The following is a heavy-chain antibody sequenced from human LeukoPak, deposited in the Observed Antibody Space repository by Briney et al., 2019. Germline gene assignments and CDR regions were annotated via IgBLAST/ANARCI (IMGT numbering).Heavy chain of an antibody. Sequence: SSETLSLTCAVSGGSISRGGYSWSWIRQPPGKGLEWIGYIYHSGSTYYNPSLKSRVTISVDRSKNQFALKLSSVTAADTAVYYCASSHYDILTGYSYYFDYWGQGTLVTVSS. CDR2: IYHSGST. CDR3: ASSHYDILTGYSYYFDY. CDR1: GGSISRGGYS. D-gene: IGHD3-9*01. J-gene: IGHJ4*02. V-gene: IGHV4-30-2*01.